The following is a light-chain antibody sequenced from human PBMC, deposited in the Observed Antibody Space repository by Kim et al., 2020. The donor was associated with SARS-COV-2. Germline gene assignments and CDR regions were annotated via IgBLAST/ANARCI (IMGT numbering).Light chain of an antibody. CDR3: QEYNSYPWT. Sequence: EFVGDRVTITCRASQSISSWLAWYQQKPGKAPKLLIYKASSLESGVPSRFSGSGSGTEFTLTISSLQPDDFATYYCQEYNSYPWTFGQGTKVDIK. V-gene: IGKV1-5*03. J-gene: IGKJ1*01. CDR1: QSISSW. CDR2: KAS.